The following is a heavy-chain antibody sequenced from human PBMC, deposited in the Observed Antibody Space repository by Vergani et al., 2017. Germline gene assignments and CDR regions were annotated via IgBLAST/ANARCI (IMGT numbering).Heavy chain of an antibody. CDR3: AKAPKGQTYYYGSGSLDY. D-gene: IGHD3-10*01. CDR1: GGTFSSYT. CDR2: IIPILGIA. Sequence: QVQLVQSGAEVKKPGSSVKVSCKASGGTFSSYTISWVRQAPGQGLEWMGRIIPILGIANYAQKFQGRVTITADKSTSTAYMELSSLRSEDTAVYYCAKAPKGQTYYYGSGSLDYWGQGTLVTVSS. J-gene: IGHJ4*02. V-gene: IGHV1-69*02.